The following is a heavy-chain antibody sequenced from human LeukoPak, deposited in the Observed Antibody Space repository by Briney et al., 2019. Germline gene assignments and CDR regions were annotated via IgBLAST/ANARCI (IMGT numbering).Heavy chain of an antibody. D-gene: IGHD2-2*01. Sequence: PSETLSLTCAVYGGSFSGYYWSWIRQSPGKGLEWIGEINHSGSTNYNPSLKSRVTISVDTSKNQFSLKLSSVTAADTAVYYCARGLGDIVVVPAAMLGWFDPWGQGTLVTVSS. V-gene: IGHV4-34*01. CDR1: GGSFSGYY. CDR2: INHSGST. J-gene: IGHJ5*02. CDR3: ARGLGDIVVVPAAMLGWFDP.